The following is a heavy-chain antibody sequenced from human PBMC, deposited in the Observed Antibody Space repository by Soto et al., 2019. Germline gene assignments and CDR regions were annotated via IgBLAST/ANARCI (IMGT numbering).Heavy chain of an antibody. J-gene: IGHJ4*02. V-gene: IGHV4-59*01. CDR2: IHYSGSI. Sequence: WTWIRQPPGTGLEWIGFIHYSGSINYNPSLKSRVTFSVDTSKNHFSLKLSSVTAADTAVYYCARGADAYKNGYWGQGTLVTVSS. D-gene: IGHD1-1*01. CDR3: ARGADAYKNGY.